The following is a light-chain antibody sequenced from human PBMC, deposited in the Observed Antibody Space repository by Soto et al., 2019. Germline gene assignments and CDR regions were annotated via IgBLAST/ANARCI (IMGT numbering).Light chain of an antibody. CDR3: QQSYNAPFT. CDR1: QSISSY. CDR2: AAT. V-gene: IGKV1-39*01. Sequence: DIQMTQSPSSLSASVGDRVTITCRASQSISSYLNWYQQIPGKAPKLLIVAATTLQSGVPSRFSGRGSGADFSLTISSLQPADFVTYYCQQSYNAPFTFGQGTKLEIK. J-gene: IGKJ2*01.